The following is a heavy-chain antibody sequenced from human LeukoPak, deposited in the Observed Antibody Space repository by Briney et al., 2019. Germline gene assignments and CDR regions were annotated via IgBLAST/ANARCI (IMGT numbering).Heavy chain of an antibody. CDR1: GYTFTSYD. D-gene: IGHD3-22*01. Sequence: ASVKASCKASGYTFTSYDINWLRQATGQGLEWMGWMNPNSGNTGYAQKFQGRVTMTRNTSISTAYMELSSLRSEDTAVYYCARAPRITMIVVVIRRYYFDYWGQGTLVTVSS. CDR2: MNPNSGNT. J-gene: IGHJ4*02. CDR3: ARAPRITMIVVVIRRYYFDY. V-gene: IGHV1-8*01.